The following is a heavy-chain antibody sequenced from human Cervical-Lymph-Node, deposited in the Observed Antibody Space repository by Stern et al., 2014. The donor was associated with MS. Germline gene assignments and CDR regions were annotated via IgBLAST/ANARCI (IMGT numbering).Heavy chain of an antibody. CDR1: GGSISGYY. V-gene: IGHV4-59*01. CDR3: ARGERAIDWYFDL. Sequence: QVQLQESGPGLVKPSGALSLTCSVSGGSISGYYWTWIRQTPGKTLERIGFIYNTGTTNCSPSFGSRVSMSMDTSKSQFSLRLSSVTAADTATYYCARGERAIDWYFDLWGRGTMVTVSS. D-gene: IGHD1-26*01. CDR2: IYNTGTT. J-gene: IGHJ2*01.